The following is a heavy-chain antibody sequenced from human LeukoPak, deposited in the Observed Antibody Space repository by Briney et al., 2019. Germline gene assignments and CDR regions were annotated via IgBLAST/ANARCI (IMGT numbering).Heavy chain of an antibody. CDR1: GFTFSSYW. CDR2: LNIDGSST. D-gene: IGHD3-22*01. J-gene: IGHJ4*02. Sequence: AGGSLRLSCAASGFTFSSYWMHWVRQAPGKGLVWVSRLNIDGSSTSYADSVKGRFTISRDNAKDTLYLRMNSLRVEDTAVYYCARTYYDTTGPPGFWGQGTLVTVSS. V-gene: IGHV3-74*01. CDR3: ARTYYDTTGPPGF.